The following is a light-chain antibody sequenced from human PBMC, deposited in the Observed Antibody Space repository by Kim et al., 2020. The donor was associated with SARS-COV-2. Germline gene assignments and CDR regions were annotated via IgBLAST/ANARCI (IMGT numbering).Light chain of an antibody. Sequence: SASVGDRVTITCRTSQTIASYLNWYQQKPGKAPKLLIYTTSNLQGGVPSRFSGSGSGTDFTLTISSLQPEDFATYYCQQSYSTPWTFGQGTKVEIK. V-gene: IGKV1-39*01. CDR2: TTS. J-gene: IGKJ1*01. CDR3: QQSYSTPWT. CDR1: QTIASY.